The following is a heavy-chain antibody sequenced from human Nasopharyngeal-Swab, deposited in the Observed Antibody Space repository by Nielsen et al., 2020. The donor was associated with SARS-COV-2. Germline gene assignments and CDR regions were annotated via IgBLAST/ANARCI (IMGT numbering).Heavy chain of an antibody. CDR3: ARGAGARIMTFFGGVIGHNWFDP. CDR1: GGSFSGYY. J-gene: IGHJ5*02. D-gene: IGHD3-16*02. CDR2: INDSGST. Sequence: SETLSLTCAVYGGSFSGYYWSWIRQSPGKGLEWIGEINDSGSTNYNPSLKSRVTISVDTSKNQFSLKLSSVTAADTAVYYCARGAGARIMTFFGGVIGHNWFDPWGQGTLVTVSS. V-gene: IGHV4-34*01.